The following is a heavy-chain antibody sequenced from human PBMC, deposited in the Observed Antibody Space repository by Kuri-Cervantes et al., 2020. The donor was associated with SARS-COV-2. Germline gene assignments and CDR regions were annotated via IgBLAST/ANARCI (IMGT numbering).Heavy chain of an antibody. CDR1: GFTFADYA. CDR2: ISGDGGST. D-gene: IGHD3-3*01. V-gene: IGHV3-43*02. J-gene: IGHJ6*03. Sequence: GGSLRLSCAASGFTFADYAMHWVRQAPGKGLEWVSLISGDGGSTYYADSVKGRFTISRDNSKNSLYLQMSGLRTEDTALYYCARGAGPDYDFWSGYYYYYYYYMDVWGKGTTVTVSS. CDR3: ARGAGPDYDFWSGYYYYYYYYMDV.